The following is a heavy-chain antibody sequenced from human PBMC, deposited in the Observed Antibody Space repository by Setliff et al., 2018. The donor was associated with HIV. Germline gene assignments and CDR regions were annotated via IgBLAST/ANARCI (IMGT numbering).Heavy chain of an antibody. D-gene: IGHD2-2*01. J-gene: IGHJ4*02. CDR3: ARRAYCSSTTCFDN. V-gene: IGHV3-11*04. Sequence: PGGSLRLSCAASGFTFSDYYMNWIRQAPGKGLEWISYISSSGTSIYYADSVKGRFTISKDNAKNSLYLQMNSLRAEDTAVYYCARRAYCSSTTCFDNWGQGTLVTVSS. CDR2: ISSSGTSI. CDR1: GFTFSDYY.